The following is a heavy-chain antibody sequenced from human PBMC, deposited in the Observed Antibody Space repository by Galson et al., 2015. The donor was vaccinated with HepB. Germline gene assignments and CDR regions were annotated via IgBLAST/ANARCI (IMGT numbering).Heavy chain of an antibody. Sequence: SVKVSCKASGYSFTRYGVTWVRQAPGQGFEWMGWINTNTGNPTYAQGFTGRFVFSFDTSVTTAYLQISSLKAEDTAVYYCARADYGWQTVAWFDSWGQGTLVTVSS. D-gene: IGHD4/OR15-4a*01. CDR2: INTNTGNP. CDR1: GYSFTRYG. J-gene: IGHJ5*01. V-gene: IGHV7-4-1*02. CDR3: ARADYGWQTVAWFDS.